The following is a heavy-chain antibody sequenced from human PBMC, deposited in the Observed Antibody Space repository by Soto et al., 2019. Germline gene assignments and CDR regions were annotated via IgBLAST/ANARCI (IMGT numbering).Heavy chain of an antibody. CDR3: ARVAPSRLWFGVLLIRPYYCYDYGLGI. D-gene: IGHD3-10*01. V-gene: IGHV4-31*03. CDR1: DGTSSGRGDY. CDR2: IYYSGST. Sequence: LSSTVSDGTSSGRGDYCSSKKQHPGKGLEWNGDIYYSGSTYYNPSLKSRVTISVDTSKNQFSLKLSSVTAADTAVYYCARVAPSRLWFGVLLIRPYYCYDYGLGIRGQATTVTGSS. J-gene: IGHJ6*02.